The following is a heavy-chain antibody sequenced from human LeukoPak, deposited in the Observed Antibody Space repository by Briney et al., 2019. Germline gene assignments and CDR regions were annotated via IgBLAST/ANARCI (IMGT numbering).Heavy chain of an antibody. Sequence: PSETLSLTCTVSGGSLSSSSYYWGWIRQPPGKGLEWLRSIFYSGSTYYNPSLKSRVTISVDTSKNQFSLKLSSVTAADTAVYYCARLEYDGSGWPKFDYWGQGTLVTVSS. J-gene: IGHJ4*02. CDR2: IFYSGST. CDR3: ARLEYDGSGWPKFDY. D-gene: IGHD6-19*01. CDR1: GGSLSSSSYY. V-gene: IGHV4-39*01.